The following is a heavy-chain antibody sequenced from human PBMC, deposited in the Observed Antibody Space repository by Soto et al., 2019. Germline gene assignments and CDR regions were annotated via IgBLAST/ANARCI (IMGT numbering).Heavy chain of an antibody. CDR1: GGSITRNNHY. D-gene: IGHD6-19*01. CDR2: ILYSGST. J-gene: IGHJ4*02. CDR3: ARLGSSGWYQGSYFDY. Sequence: QLQLQESGPGLVKPSETLSLTCIVSGGSITRNNHYWGWIRQSPGKGLEWIGSILYSGSTNYNPSLKCRVTLSVETSKNQCSLRMSSVTAADTALYYCARLGSSGWYQGSYFDYWGQGTLVTVSS. V-gene: IGHV4-39*01.